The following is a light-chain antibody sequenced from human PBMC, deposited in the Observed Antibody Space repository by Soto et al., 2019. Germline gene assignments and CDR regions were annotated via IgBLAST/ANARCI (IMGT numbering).Light chain of an antibody. Sequence: EIVLTQSPGTLSLSPGETVTLSCRASLSVSSSYLAWYQQKPGQAPRLLIYGASSRATGIPDRFSGSGSGTDFTLTISRLEPEDFPVYYCQQYGSSQVTFGGGTKVEIK. V-gene: IGKV3-20*01. CDR2: GAS. J-gene: IGKJ4*01. CDR3: QQYGSSQVT. CDR1: LSVSSSY.